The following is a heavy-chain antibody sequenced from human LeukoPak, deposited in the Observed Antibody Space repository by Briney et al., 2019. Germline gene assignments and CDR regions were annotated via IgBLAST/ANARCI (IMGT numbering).Heavy chain of an antibody. CDR3: ARGAVVVPAARGYWFDP. J-gene: IGHJ5*02. Sequence: PGGSLRLSCAASGFTFSSYSMNWIRQAPGKGLEWVSSICSSSSYIYYADSVKGRFTISRDNAKNSLYLQMNSLRAEDTAVYYCARGAVVVPAARGYWFDPWGQGTLVTVSS. V-gene: IGHV3-21*01. CDR2: ICSSSSYI. CDR1: GFTFSSYS. D-gene: IGHD2-2*01.